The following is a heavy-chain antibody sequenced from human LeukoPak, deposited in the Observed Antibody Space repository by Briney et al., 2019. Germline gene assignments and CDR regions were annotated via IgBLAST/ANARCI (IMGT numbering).Heavy chain of an antibody. J-gene: IGHJ4*02. CDR1: GGSLSSYY. CDR3: AEGDSSGFPIDY. CDR2: INHSGST. V-gene: IGHV4-34*01. Sequence: SETLSLTCTVSGGSLSSYYWSWIRQPPGKGLEWIGEINHSGSTNYNPSLKSRVTISVDTSKNQFSLKLSSVTAADTAVYYCAEGDSSGFPIDYWGQGTLVTVSS. D-gene: IGHD6-19*01.